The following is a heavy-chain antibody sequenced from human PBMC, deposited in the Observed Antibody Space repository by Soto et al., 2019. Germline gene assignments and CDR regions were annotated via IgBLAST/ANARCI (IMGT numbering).Heavy chain of an antibody. CDR2: ISSSSSYI. D-gene: IGHD2-15*01. J-gene: IGHJ2*01. CDR1: GFTFSSYS. V-gene: IGHV3-21*01. CDR3: ARDPIGYCSGGSCYSPWYFDL. Sequence: GESLKISCAASGFTFSSYSMNWVRQAPGKGLEWVSSISSSSSYIYYADSVKGRFTISRDNAKNSLYLQMNSLRAEDTAVYYCARDPIGYCSGGSCYSPWYFDLWGRGTLVTVSS.